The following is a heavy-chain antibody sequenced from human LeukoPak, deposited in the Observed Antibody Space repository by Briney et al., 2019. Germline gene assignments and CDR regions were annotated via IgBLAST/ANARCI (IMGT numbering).Heavy chain of an antibody. D-gene: IGHD3-22*01. V-gene: IGHV3-48*03. J-gene: IGHJ4*02. CDR3: ARPLYYYDSSGYPDDY. CDR1: GFTFSSYE. Sequence: GGSLRLSCAASGFTFSSYEMNWVRQAPGKGLEWVSYISSSGSTIYYADSVKGRFTISRDNAKNSLYLQMNSPRAEDTAVYYCARPLYYYDSSGYPDDYWGQGTLVTVSS. CDR2: ISSSGSTI.